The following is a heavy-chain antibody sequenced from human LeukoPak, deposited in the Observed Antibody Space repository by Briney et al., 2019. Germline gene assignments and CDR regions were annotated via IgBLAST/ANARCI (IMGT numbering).Heavy chain of an antibody. Sequence: GSSVKVSCKSSGGTFSSYDISWVRQGPGQGLEWMGRIIPIFGTANYAQKFQGRVTITTDESTSTSYLKLSSLRSEDTAVYYCASVTAVTPVWYFDLWGRGTLVTVSS. CDR1: GGTFSSYD. V-gene: IGHV1-69*05. J-gene: IGHJ2*01. D-gene: IGHD6-19*01. CDR3: ASVTAVTPVWYFDL. CDR2: IIPIFGTA.